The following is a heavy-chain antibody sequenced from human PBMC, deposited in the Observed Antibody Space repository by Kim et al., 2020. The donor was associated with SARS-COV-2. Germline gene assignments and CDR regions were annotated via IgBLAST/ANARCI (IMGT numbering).Heavy chain of an antibody. D-gene: IGHD1-20*01. V-gene: IGHV3-23*01. CDR1: GFTFSDYA. CDR2: IDHNAYST. Sequence: GGSLRLSCAASGFTFSDYAMSWVRQAPGKGLEWVSSIDHNAYSTHNAASVKGRFTISRDNSKNSLYLQMNSLRAEDTAVYYCPRRCQFITGLFYFDPWG. J-gene: IGHJ4*01. CDR3: PRRCQFITGLFYFDP.